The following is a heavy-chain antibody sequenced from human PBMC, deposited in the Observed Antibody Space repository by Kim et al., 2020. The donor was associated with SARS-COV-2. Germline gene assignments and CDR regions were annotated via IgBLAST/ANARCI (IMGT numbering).Heavy chain of an antibody. V-gene: IGHV3-21*01. Sequence: GGSLRLSCAASGFTFSSYSMNWVRQAPGKGLEWVSSISSSSSYIYYADSVKGRFTISRDNAKNSLYLQMNSLRAEDTAVYYCARDCSSTSCYDYWGQGTLVTVSS. D-gene: IGHD2-2*01. J-gene: IGHJ4*02. CDR1: GFTFSSYS. CDR3: ARDCSSTSCYDY. CDR2: ISSSSSYI.